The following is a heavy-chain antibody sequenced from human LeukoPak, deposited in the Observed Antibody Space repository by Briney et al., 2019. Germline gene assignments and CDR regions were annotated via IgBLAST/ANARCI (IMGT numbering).Heavy chain of an antibody. V-gene: IGHV4-59*01. J-gene: IGHJ4*02. CDR3: AKSDYYGASDY. CDR2: IYYSGST. Sequence: PSETLSLTCTVSGGSISSYYGSWIRQPAGKGLEWIGYIYYSGSTSYNPSLKSRVTISVDTFRNQFSLKLTSVTAADTAIYYCAKSDYYGASDYWGQGTLVTVSS. CDR1: GGSISSYY. D-gene: IGHD3-10*01.